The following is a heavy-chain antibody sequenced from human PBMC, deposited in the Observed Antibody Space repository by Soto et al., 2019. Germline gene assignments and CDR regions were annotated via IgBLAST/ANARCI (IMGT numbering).Heavy chain of an antibody. CDR2: ISAYDGHT. CDR3: ARGQGEYCSGGSCYANYYYNGMDV. Sequence: ASVKVSCKASGYTFTSYGITWVRQAPGRGLEWMGWISAYDGHTNYAQKLQDRVTMTTDTTTTTAYMELRSLRSDDTAVYYCARGQGEYCSGGSCYANYYYNGMDVWG. V-gene: IGHV1-18*01. CDR1: GYTFTSYG. D-gene: IGHD2-15*01. J-gene: IGHJ6*02.